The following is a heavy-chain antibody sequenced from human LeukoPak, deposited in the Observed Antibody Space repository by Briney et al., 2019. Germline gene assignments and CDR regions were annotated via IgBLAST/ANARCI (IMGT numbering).Heavy chain of an antibody. CDR1: GSTFISYG. CDR3: ARGLGVVTAQSEQPKPRYFDL. D-gene: IGHD2-21*02. J-gene: IGHJ2*01. Sequence: ASVKVSCKASGSTFISYGISWVRQAPGQGLEWMGWISGYNGNTNYAQNLQGRVTMTTDTSTSTAYMELRSLRSDDTAVYYCARGLGVVTAQSEQPKPRYFDLWGRGTQVTVSS. V-gene: IGHV1-18*01. CDR2: ISGYNGNT.